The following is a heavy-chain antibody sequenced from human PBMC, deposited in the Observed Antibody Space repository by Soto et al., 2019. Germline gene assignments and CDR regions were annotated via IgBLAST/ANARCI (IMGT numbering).Heavy chain of an antibody. Sequence: GESLKISCKASGYTFTNDWIGWVRQMPGKGLEWMGIIYPSDSDTRYNPSFQGRFTISRDNSKNTLYMQMDSLRLEDTGVYYCARDGLPDDFRSGGYWFDPWGQGTQVTVSS. D-gene: IGHD3-3*01. V-gene: IGHV5-51*01. CDR3: ARDGLPDDFRSGGYWFDP. CDR2: IYPSDSDT. J-gene: IGHJ5*02. CDR1: GYTFTNDW.